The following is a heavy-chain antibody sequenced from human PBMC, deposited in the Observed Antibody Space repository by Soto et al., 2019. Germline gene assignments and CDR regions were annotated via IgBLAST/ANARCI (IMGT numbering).Heavy chain of an antibody. J-gene: IGHJ5*02. D-gene: IGHD3-22*01. V-gene: IGHV3-30*18. CDR2: ISYDGSNK. Sequence: GGSLRLSXAASGFTFSSYGMHWVRQAPGKGLEWVAVISYDGSNKYYADSVKGRFTISRDNSKNTLYLQMNSLRAEDTAVYYCAKPSGIYDSSGYWFDPWGQGTLVTVSS. CDR1: GFTFSSYG. CDR3: AKPSGIYDSSGYWFDP.